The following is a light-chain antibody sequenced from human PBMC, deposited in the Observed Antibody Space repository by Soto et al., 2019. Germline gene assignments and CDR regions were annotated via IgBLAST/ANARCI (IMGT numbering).Light chain of an antibody. J-gene: IGKJ4*01. CDR2: DAS. CDR1: QSVSSK. Sequence: EIVMTQSPATLSVSPGERATLSCRASQSVSSKLAWYQQRPGQAPRLLIYDASTRVTGIPARFSGSGSGTEFTLTISSLQSEDFGVYYCQRYNNWPLTFGGGTKVEIK. CDR3: QRYNNWPLT. V-gene: IGKV3-15*01.